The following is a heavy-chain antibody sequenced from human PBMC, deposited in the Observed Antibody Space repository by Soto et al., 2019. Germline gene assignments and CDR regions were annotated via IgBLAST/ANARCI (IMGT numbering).Heavy chain of an antibody. V-gene: IGHV3-33*01. CDR2: IWYGGSNK. Sequence: PAGSLRLSCAASGFTFSSYGMHWVRQAPGKGLEWVAVIWYGGSNKYYADSVKGRFTISRDNSKNTLYLQMSSLRAEDTAVYYCARGYCSGGSCYSGADYWGQGTLVTVAS. J-gene: IGHJ4*02. CDR1: GFTFSSYG. D-gene: IGHD2-15*01. CDR3: ARGYCSGGSCYSGADY.